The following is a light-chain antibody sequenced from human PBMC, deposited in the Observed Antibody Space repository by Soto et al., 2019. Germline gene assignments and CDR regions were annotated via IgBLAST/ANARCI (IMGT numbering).Light chain of an antibody. CDR2: DVS. CDR3: CSYAGSPYV. V-gene: IGLV2-11*01. J-gene: IGLJ1*01. CDR1: SSDVGGYNY. Sequence: QSALTQPRSMSGSPGQSVTIPCTGTSSDVGGYNYVSWYQQHPGKAPKLMIYDVSKRPSGVPDRFSGSKSGNTASLTISGLQPEDEADYYCCSYAGSPYVFGTGTKVTVL.